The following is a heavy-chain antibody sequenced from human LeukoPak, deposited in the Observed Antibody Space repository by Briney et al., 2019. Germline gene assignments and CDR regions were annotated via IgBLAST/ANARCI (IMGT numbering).Heavy chain of an antibody. CDR1: GFTFSSYV. D-gene: IGHD3-10*02. CDR2: ISGSGGST. CDR3: AELGITMIGGV. V-gene: IGHV3-23*01. J-gene: IGHJ6*04. Sequence: GGTLRLSCAASGFTFSSYVMSWVRQAPGKGLEWVSLISGSGGSTFYADSVKGRFTISRDNSKNTLYLQMNSLRAEDTAVYYCAELGITMIGGVWGKGTTVTISS.